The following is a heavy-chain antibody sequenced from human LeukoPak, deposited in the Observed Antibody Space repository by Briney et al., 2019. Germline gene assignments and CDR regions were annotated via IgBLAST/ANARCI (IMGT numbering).Heavy chain of an antibody. J-gene: IGHJ4*02. Sequence: SETLSLTCAVYGGSFSGYYWSWIRQPPGKGLEWIGEINHSGSTNYNPSLKSRVTISVDTSKNQFSLKLSSVTAADTAVYYCARGRYYYFWSVSYYFDYWGQGTLVTVSS. D-gene: IGHD3-3*01. CDR1: GGSFSGYY. CDR2: INHSGST. V-gene: IGHV4-34*01. CDR3: ARGRYYYFWSVSYYFDY.